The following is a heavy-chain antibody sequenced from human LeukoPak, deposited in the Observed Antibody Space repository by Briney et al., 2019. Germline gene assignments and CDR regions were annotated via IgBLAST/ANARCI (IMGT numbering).Heavy chain of an antibody. CDR3: ANLYSSSSGYYYYYNGMDV. CDR2: ISGSGGTT. J-gene: IGHJ6*02. CDR1: GFTLSGIMFSNYA. V-gene: IGHV3-23*01. D-gene: IGHD6-6*01. Sequence: GGSLRLSCAASGFTLSGIMFSNYAFSWVRQAPGKGLEWVSSISGSGGTTYYADSVKGRLTISRDNSKNTVNLQMNSLRAEDTAVYYCANLYSSSSGYYYYYNGMDVWGQGTTVTVSS.